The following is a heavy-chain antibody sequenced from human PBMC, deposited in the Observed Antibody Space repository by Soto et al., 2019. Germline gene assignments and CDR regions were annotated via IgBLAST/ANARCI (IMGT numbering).Heavy chain of an antibody. CDR3: ASSHAGAHITAAVH. CDR2: INHSGST. V-gene: IGHV4-34*01. D-gene: IGHD6-13*01. Sequence: PSETLSLTCDVYGGSFSGYIWTWIRQTPGKGLQWIGQINHSGSTYYNPSLKSRVTISVDRSKNQLSLKLSSVTAADTAVYYCASSHAGAHITAAVHWGQGTLVTVSS. J-gene: IGHJ4*02. CDR1: GGSFSGYI.